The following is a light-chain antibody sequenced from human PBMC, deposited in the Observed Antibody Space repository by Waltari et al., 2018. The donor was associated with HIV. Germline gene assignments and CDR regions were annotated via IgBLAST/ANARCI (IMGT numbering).Light chain of an antibody. V-gene: IGLV1-47*02. CDR1: SSNIGSDF. CDR3: TTWDSSVTAWV. Sequence: QSVLTQPPSASGTPGQRVTISCSGSSSNIGSDFVYWYQQLPGTAPKLLIYSNDQRPSGVPGRFSGSKSGTSASLAISGLRSEDEADYYCTTWDSSVTAWVFGGGTKLTVL. CDR2: SND. J-gene: IGLJ3*02.